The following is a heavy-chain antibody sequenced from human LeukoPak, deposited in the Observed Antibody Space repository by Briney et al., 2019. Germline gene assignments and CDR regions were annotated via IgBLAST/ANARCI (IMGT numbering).Heavy chain of an antibody. D-gene: IGHD4-17*01. CDR1: GFIFSDYS. CDR2: IRDNIM. Sequence: PGGSLRLSCVASGFIFSDYSMNWVRQAPGKGLEWISYIRDNIMVYADSVKGRFTISRDTAKNSLYLQMNTLRAEDTAVYFCVRDHDYAFDHWGQGILVAVSS. V-gene: IGHV3-48*01. CDR3: VRDHDYAFDH. J-gene: IGHJ4*02.